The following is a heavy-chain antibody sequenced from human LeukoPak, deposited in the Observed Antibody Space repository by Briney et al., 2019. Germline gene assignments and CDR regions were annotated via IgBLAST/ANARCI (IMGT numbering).Heavy chain of an antibody. CDR3: ARVSRIRPPEAPGY. CDR2: INPNSGGT. V-gene: IGHV1-2*02. J-gene: IGHJ4*02. D-gene: IGHD1-14*01. Sequence: ASVKVSCKASGYTLSSYYMHWVRQAPGQGLEWMGWINPNSGGTNYAQKFQGRVTMTRDTSISTAYMELSRLRSDDTAVYYCARVSRIRPPEAPGYWGQGTLVTVSS. CDR1: GYTLSSYY.